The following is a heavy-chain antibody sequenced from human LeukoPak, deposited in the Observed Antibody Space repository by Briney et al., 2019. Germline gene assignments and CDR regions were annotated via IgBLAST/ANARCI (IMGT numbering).Heavy chain of an antibody. D-gene: IGHD5-24*01. V-gene: IGHV4-30-4*02. J-gene: IGHJ5*02. CDR3: ARQETLRRFDP. Sequence: SETLSLTCTVSGGSISSGDYYWSWIRQPPGKGLEWIGYIYYSGSTYYNPSLKSRVTISVDTSKNQFSLKLSSVTAADTAVYYCARQETLRRFDPWGQGTLVTVSS. CDR1: GGSISSGDYY. CDR2: IYYSGST.